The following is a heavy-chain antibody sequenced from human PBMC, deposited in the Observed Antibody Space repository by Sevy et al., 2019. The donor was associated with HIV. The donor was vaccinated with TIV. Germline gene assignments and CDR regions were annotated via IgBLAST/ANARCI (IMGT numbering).Heavy chain of an antibody. CDR3: AKDRVSGTYYSGDFDY. D-gene: IGHD3-10*01. Sequence: GGSLRLSWAASGFTFSTYAMTWVRQAPGGGLEWVSVISGSGSSTYYADSVKGRFTIYRDNSKNKVFLQMNSLRADDTAVYYCAKDRVSGTYYSGDFDYWGQGTLVTVSS. J-gene: IGHJ4*02. CDR1: GFTFSTYA. V-gene: IGHV3-23*01. CDR2: ISGSGSST.